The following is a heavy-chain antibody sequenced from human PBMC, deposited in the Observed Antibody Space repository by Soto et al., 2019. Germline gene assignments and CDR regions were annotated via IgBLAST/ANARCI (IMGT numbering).Heavy chain of an antibody. J-gene: IGHJ4*02. CDR2: INVGNGNT. Sequence: QVQVVQSGAEVKKPGASVKVSCKASGYTFSSYAMHWVRQAHGQRLEWMGWINVGNGNTNYSQKFQGRVTITRDITASTAYMDLSSLRSEETAVYYCARGIAPDYYGSGSYLDYWGQGTLVTVSS. V-gene: IGHV1-3*01. CDR3: ARGIAPDYYGSGSYLDY. D-gene: IGHD3-10*01. CDR1: GYTFSSYA.